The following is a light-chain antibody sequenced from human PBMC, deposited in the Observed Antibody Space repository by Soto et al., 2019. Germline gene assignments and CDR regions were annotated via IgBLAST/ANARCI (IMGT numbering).Light chain of an antibody. CDR2: EAN. Sequence: QSVLTQPASVSGSPGQSITISCTGTSSDVGSYNLVSWYQQHLGKAPKLIIYEANKRPSGISNRFSGSESGNTASLTISGLQPEYEADYHCCSYASRDTYVFGTGTKVTVL. V-gene: IGLV2-23*01. J-gene: IGLJ1*01. CDR3: CSYASRDTYV. CDR1: SSDVGSYNL.